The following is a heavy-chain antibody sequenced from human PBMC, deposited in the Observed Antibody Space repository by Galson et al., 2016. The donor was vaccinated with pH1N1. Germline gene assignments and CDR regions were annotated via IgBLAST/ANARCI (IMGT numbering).Heavy chain of an antibody. CDR3: ARGLHSFHWYCAL. J-gene: IGHJ2*01. CDR1: GGSISSSSYY. D-gene: IGHD2-21*02. CDR2: IYYSGST. V-gene: IGHV4-39*07. Sequence: SETLSLTCTVSGGSISSSSYYWGWIRQPPGKELEWIGNIYYSGSTYYNPSLRSRFTISVDTSKNQFSLKRSAVTAAETAVYYCARGLHSFHWYCALGGRGSLVTVSS.